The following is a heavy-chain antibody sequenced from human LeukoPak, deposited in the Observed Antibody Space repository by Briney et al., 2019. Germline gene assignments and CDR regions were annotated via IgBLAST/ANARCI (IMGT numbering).Heavy chain of an antibody. CDR2: IYYSGST. CDR3: ARNLLGIAAAES. CDR1: GDSISSSNW. J-gene: IGHJ5*02. D-gene: IGHD6-13*01. V-gene: IGHV4-28*01. Sequence: SDTLSLTCAVSGDSISSSNWWVWIRQPPGKGLEWIGYIYYSGSTYYNPSLKSRVTMSVDTSKNQFSLKLSSVTAVDTAVCYCARNLLGIAAAESWGQGILVTVSS.